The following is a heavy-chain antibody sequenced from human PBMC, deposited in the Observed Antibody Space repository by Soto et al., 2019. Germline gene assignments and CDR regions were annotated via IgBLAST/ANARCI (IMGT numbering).Heavy chain of an antibody. D-gene: IGHD3-16*02. Sequence: GGSLRLSCAASGFTFSSYAMSWVRQAPGKGLEWVSAISGSGGSTYYADSVKGRFTISRDNSKNTLYLQMNSLRAEDTAVYYCTTDSYLTIVIIRFDYWGHGTLVTVSS. J-gene: IGHJ4*01. V-gene: IGHV3-23*01. CDR3: TTDSYLTIVIIRFDY. CDR2: ISGSGGST. CDR1: GFTFSSYA.